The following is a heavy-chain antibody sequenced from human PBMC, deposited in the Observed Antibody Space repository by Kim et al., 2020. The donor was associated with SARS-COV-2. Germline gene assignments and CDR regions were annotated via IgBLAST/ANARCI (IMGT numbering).Heavy chain of an antibody. D-gene: IGHD1-7*01. Sequence: KGRFTISRDNSKNTLYLQMNSLRAEDTAVYYCARDKRDWNYARSSNGMNVWGQGTTVTVSS. V-gene: IGHV3-53*01. CDR3: ARDKRDWNYARSSNGMNV. J-gene: IGHJ6*02.